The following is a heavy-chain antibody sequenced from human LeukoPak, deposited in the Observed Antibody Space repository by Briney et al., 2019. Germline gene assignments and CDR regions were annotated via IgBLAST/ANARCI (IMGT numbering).Heavy chain of an antibody. CDR1: GYIFTDYY. Sequence: ASVTVSCKASGYIFTDYYMHWVRPAPGQGLEWMGIINSSGGSTTYAQKFQGRVTMTRDTLTSTVYMELSSLRSEDTAVYYCARGDFDPWGQGTLVTVSS. CDR2: INSSGGST. CDR3: ARGDFDP. J-gene: IGHJ5*02. V-gene: IGHV1-46*01.